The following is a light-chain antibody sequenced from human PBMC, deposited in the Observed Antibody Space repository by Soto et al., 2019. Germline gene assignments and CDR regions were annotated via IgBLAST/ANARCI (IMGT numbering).Light chain of an antibody. V-gene: IGKV1-39*01. Sequence: DIQMTQSPSSLSASVGDRVNITCRASQSIGTYLNWYHQRPGQAPRLLMYSASTLQSGVPSSFRGSGSGTDFTLTISSLQPEDFATYYCQHVYSMPISFGPGTKVDLK. CDR3: QHVYSMPIS. CDR2: SAS. J-gene: IGKJ3*01. CDR1: QSIGTY.